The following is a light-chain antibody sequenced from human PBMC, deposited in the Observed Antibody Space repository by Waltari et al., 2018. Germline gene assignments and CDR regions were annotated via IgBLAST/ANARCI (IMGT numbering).Light chain of an antibody. V-gene: IGKV1-39*01. Sequence: DIQMTQSPSSLSASVGDRVNITCRASQSISSYLNWYQQKQGKAPKLLIYAASSLQGGVPSRFSGSGSGTDFTLTISSLQPEDFATYYCQQSYSTPLTFGAGTKVEIK. J-gene: IGKJ3*01. CDR1: QSISSY. CDR2: AAS. CDR3: QQSYSTPLT.